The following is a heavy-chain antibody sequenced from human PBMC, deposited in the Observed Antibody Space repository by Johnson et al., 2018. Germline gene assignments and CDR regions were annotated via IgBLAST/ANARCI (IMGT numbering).Heavy chain of an antibody. J-gene: IGHJ6*03. CDR1: GFTFSSYG. CDR3: AKRGVIAAAPSYYMDV. D-gene: IGHD6-13*01. V-gene: IGHV3-30*18. CDR2: ISYDGSNK. Sequence: VQLLESGGGVVQPGRSLRLSCAASGFTFSSYGMHWVRQAPGKGLEWVAVISYDGSNKYYADSVKGRFTISRDNSKNTLYLQMNSLRAEDTAVYYCAKRGVIAAAPSYYMDVWGKGTTVTVSS.